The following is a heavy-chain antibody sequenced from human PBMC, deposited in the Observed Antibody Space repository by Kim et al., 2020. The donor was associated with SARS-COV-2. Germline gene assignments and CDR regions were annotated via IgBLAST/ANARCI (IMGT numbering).Heavy chain of an antibody. D-gene: IGHD2-15*01. CDR3: IKDLTPGGADV. CDR2: IFWDGGEA. J-gene: IGHJ6*02. CDR1: GFNSAAHA. V-gene: IGHV3-9*02. Sequence: GGSLRLSCVASGFNSAAHAMPWVRQAPGKGLEWVSGIFWDGGEACYADSVKGRFTISRDIASNSLYLQMDSLRPDDTAVYYCIKDLTPGGADVWGHGTT.